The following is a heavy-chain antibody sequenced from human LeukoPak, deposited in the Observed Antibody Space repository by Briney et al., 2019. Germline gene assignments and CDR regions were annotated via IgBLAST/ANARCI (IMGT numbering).Heavy chain of an antibody. D-gene: IGHD6-19*01. V-gene: IGHV3-49*04. CDR3: TRTGLITVADYFDS. J-gene: IGHJ4*02. Sequence: GGSLRLSCTTSGFTFGDYAINWVRQAPGKGLEWVGFIGSKAYGGPAEFAASMKGRFTISRDDSKGVAYLQMNSLTTDDTAVYYCTRTGLITVADYFDSWGQGTMVTVSS. CDR2: IGSKAYGGPA. CDR1: GFTFGDYA.